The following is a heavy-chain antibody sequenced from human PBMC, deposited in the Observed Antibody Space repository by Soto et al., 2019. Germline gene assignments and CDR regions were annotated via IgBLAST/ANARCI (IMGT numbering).Heavy chain of an antibody. V-gene: IGHV5-51*01. CDR2: IFPADSDT. CDR3: ARRADFDY. J-gene: IGHJ4*02. Sequence: XSLKISFKGSGYRFSTYWICWVLKRTGKGLEWLGIIFPADSDTKYSPSFQGQVTISADRSISTAYLKWSSLKASDTAIYYCARRADFDYWGQGTLVTVSS. CDR1: GYRFSTYW.